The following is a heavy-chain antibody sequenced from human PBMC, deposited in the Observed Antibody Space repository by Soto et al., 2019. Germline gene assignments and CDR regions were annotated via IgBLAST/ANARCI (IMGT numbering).Heavy chain of an antibody. J-gene: IGHJ4*02. CDR3: AARRCPRGSLQD. CDR2: ISGSGGST. V-gene: IGHV3-23*01. Sequence: EVQLLESGGGLVQPGGSLRLSCAASGFTFSSDAMSWVRQAPGKGLECVSAISGSGGSTYYADSVKGRFTISRANSKTQLYLQMNSLRAEDTAVYSCAARRCPRGSLQDWGQGTLVTVSS. D-gene: IGHD6-25*01. CDR1: GFTFSSDA.